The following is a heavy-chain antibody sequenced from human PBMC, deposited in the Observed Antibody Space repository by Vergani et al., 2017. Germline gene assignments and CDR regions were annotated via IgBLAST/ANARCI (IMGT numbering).Heavy chain of an antibody. CDR3: ARELVGDYGDYYFDY. J-gene: IGHJ4*02. V-gene: IGHV3-9*01. D-gene: IGHD4-17*01. Sequence: EVQLVESGGGLVQPGRSLRLSCAASGFTFDDYAMHWVRQAPGKGLEWVSGISWNSGSIGYADSVKGRFTISRDNAKNSLYLQMNSLRAEDTALYYCARELVGDYGDYYFDYWGQGTLVTVSS. CDR2: ISWNSGSI. CDR1: GFTFDDYA.